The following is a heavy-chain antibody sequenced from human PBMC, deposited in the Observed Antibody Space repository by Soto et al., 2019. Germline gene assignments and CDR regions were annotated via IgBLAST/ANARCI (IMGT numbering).Heavy chain of an antibody. CDR2: INPNSGGT. Sequence: ASVKVSCKASGYTFTGYYMHWVRQAPGQGLEWMGWINPNSGGTNYAQKFQGWVTMTRDTSISTAYMELSRLRSDDTAVYYCARGGSSYYLYYYYGMDVWGQGTTVTVSS. CDR3: ARGGSSYYLYYYYGMDV. CDR1: GYTFTGYY. D-gene: IGHD6-6*01. V-gene: IGHV1-2*04. J-gene: IGHJ6*02.